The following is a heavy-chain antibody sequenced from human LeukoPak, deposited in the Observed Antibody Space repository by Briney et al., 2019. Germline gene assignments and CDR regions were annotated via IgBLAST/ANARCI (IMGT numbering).Heavy chain of an antibody. CDR2: IYYSGST. CDR3: VRDSITMPHYFDY. D-gene: IGHD3-10*01. Sequence: SQTLSLTCTVSGGSISSGGYYWSWIRQHPGKGLEWIGYIYYSGSTYYNPSLKSRVTISVDTSKNQFSLKLSSVTAADTAVYYCVRDSITMPHYFDYWGQGTLVTVSS. J-gene: IGHJ4*02. V-gene: IGHV4-31*03. CDR1: GGSISSGGYY.